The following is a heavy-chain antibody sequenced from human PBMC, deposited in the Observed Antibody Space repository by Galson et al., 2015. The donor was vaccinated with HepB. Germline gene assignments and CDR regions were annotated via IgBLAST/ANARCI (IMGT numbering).Heavy chain of an antibody. CDR1: GYTFSSYG. CDR3: ARDRTKGTGIAVAGAPFDP. CDR2: ISAYNGNT. D-gene: IGHD6-19*01. Sequence: SVKVSCKASGYTFSSYGISWVRQAPGQGLEWMGWISAYNGNTDLAQKFQGRVTMTTDTSTTIAYMELRSLRSDDTAVYYCARDRTKGTGIAVAGAPFDPWGQGTLVTVTS. J-gene: IGHJ5*02. V-gene: IGHV1-18*01.